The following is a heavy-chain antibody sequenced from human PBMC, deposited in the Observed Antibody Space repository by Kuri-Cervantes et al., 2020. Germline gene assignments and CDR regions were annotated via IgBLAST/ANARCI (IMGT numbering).Heavy chain of an antibody. V-gene: IGHV1-24*01. CDR2: FDPEDGET. Sequence: ASVKVSCKVSGYTLTELSMHWVRQAPGKGLEWMGGFDPEDGETIYAQEFQGRVTMTEDTSTDTAYMELSSLRSEDTAVYYCATLNRDSSSGMDVWGQGTTGTVSS. CDR3: ATLNRDSSSGMDV. CDR1: GYTLTELS. D-gene: IGHD6-19*01. J-gene: IGHJ6*02.